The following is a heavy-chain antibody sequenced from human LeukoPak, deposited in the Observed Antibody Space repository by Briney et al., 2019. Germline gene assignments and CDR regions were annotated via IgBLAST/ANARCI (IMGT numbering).Heavy chain of an antibody. D-gene: IGHD3-3*01. J-gene: IGHJ5*02. CDR2: IYYSGST. CDR1: GGSFSGYY. V-gene: IGHV4-34*09. Sequence: KPSETLSLTCAVYGGSFSGYYWSWIRQPPGKGLEWIGYIYYSGSTYYNPSLKSRVTISVDTSKNQFSLKLSSVTAADTAVYYCARDIFGVANWFDPWGQGTLVTVSS. CDR3: ARDIFGVANWFDP.